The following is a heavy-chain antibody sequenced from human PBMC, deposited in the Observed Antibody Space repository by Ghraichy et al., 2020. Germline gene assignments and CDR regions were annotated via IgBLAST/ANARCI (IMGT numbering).Heavy chain of an antibody. J-gene: IGHJ5*02. V-gene: IGHV1-2*02. D-gene: IGHD2-21*02. Sequence: VKVSCKASGYTFTGYYMHWVRQAPGQGLEWMGWINPNSGGTNYAQKFQGRVTMTRDTSISTAYMELSRLRSDDTAVYYCARDSVDCGGDCYQINWFDPWGQGTLVTVSS. CDR1: GYTFTGYY. CDR2: INPNSGGT. CDR3: ARDSVDCGGDCYQINWFDP.